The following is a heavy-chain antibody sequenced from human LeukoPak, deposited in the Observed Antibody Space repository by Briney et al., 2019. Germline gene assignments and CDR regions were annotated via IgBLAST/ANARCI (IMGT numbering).Heavy chain of an antibody. CDR3: ASDLSYYFDY. Sequence: PGGSLRLSCAASGFTFSSYSMNWVRQAPGKGLEWVSSISSSSSYIYYADSVKGRFTISRDNATTSLYLQMNSLRAEDTAVYYCASDLSYYFDYWGQGTLVTVSS. CDR1: GFTFSSYS. D-gene: IGHD1-26*01. V-gene: IGHV3-21*01. J-gene: IGHJ4*02. CDR2: ISSSSSYI.